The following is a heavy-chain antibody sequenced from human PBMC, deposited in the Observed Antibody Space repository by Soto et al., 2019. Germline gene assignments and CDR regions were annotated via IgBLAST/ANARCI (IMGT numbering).Heavy chain of an antibody. J-gene: IGHJ4*02. CDR2: IYYSGST. D-gene: IGHD5-18*01. V-gene: IGHV4-30-4*01. CDR3: ARGAMVDLDY. CDR1: RGSLRRGDYY. Sequence: PSETLSLPCTVSRGSLRRGDYYWRWIRQPPGKGLEWIGYIYYSGSTYYNPSLKSRVTISVDTSKNQFSLKLSSVTAADTAVYYCARGAMVDLDYWGQGTLVTVSS.